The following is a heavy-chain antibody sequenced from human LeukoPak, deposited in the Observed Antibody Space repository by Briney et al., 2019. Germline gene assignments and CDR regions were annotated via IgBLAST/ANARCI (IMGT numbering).Heavy chain of an antibody. CDR2: INHSGST. CDR1: GGSFSGYY. CDR3: ARVRNDFWSGYYTDY. J-gene: IGHJ4*01. Sequence: SETLSLTCAVYGGSFSGYYWSWIRQPPGKGLEWIGEINHSGSTNYNPSLKSRVTISVDTSKNQFSLKLSSVTAADTAVYYCARVRNDFWSGYYTDYWGQGTLVTVSS. D-gene: IGHD3-3*01. V-gene: IGHV4-34*01.